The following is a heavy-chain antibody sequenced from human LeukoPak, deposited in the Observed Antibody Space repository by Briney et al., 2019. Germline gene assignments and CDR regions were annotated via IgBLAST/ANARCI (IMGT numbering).Heavy chain of an antibody. Sequence: PGGSLRLSCAASGFTFSSYGMHWVRQAPGKGLEWVAVISYDGSSKYYAGSVKGRFTISRDNSKNTLYLQMNSLRAEDTAVYYCAKIYCSSSRCYLYYFDSWGQGTLVTVSS. V-gene: IGHV3-30*18. CDR3: AKIYCSSSRCYLYYFDS. CDR1: GFTFSSYG. D-gene: IGHD2-2*01. CDR2: ISYDGSSK. J-gene: IGHJ4*02.